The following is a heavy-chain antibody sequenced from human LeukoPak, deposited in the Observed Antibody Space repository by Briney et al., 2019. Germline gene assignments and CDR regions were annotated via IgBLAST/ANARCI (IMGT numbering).Heavy chain of an antibody. CDR2: IYYSGST. J-gene: IGHJ5*02. CDR3: ARERYCSGGTCYSDNWFDP. D-gene: IGHD2-15*01. Sequence: SWVRQAPGKGLEWVGHIYYSGSTSYNPSLKSRLTISVDTSKNQFSLKLSSVTAADTAVYYCARERYCSGGTCYSDNWFDPWGQGTLVTVSS. V-gene: IGHV4-30-4*08.